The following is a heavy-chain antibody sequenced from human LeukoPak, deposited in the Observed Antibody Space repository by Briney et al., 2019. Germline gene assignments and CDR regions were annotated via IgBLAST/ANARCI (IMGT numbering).Heavy chain of an antibody. Sequence: PSETLSLTCAAYGGSFSGDYWSWIRQPPGKGLEWIGEIHHNGGTNFSPSLKSRVAMSLDTSKNQVSLNLNSVTAADTAVYYCATLPTWGQGTLVTVSS. J-gene: IGHJ4*02. CDR3: ATLPT. D-gene: IGHD4-11*01. V-gene: IGHV4-34*01. CDR2: IHHNGGT. CDR1: GGSFSGDY.